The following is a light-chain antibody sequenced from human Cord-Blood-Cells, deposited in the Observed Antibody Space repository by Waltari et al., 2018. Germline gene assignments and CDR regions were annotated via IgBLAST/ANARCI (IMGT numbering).Light chain of an antibody. J-gene: IGKJ5*01. CDR3: QQRSNWPIT. Sequence: EIVLTQSPATLSLSPGERATLSRRASQSVSSYLAWYKQKPGQAPRLLIYDASNRATGIPARFSGSGSGTDFTLTISSLEPEEFAVYYCQQRSNWPITFGQGTRLEIK. V-gene: IGKV3-11*01. CDR1: QSVSSY. CDR2: DAS.